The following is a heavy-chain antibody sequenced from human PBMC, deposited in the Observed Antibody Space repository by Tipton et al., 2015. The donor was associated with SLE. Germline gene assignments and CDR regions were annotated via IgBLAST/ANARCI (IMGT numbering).Heavy chain of an antibody. CDR3: ARWAGPTVTFDY. CDR1: GGSISSYY. D-gene: IGHD4-11*01. CDR2: IYYSGST. Sequence: LRLSCTVSGGSISSYYWSWVRQPPGKGLEWIGYIYYSGSTNYNPSLKSRVTISVDTSKNQFSLKLSSVTAADTAVYYCARWAGPTVTFDYWGQGTLVTVSS. V-gene: IGHV4-59*01. J-gene: IGHJ4*02.